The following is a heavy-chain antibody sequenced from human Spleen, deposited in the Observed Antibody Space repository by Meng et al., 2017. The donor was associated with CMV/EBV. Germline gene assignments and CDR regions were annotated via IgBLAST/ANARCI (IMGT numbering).Heavy chain of an antibody. CDR3: ARDPGDRWFDP. CDR2: IIPILGIA. CDR1: GGTFSRYP. Sequence: SCKASGGTFSRYPISWVRQAPGQGLEWMGRIIPILGIANYAQKFQGRVTITADKSTSTAYMELSSLRSEDTAVYYCARDPGDRWFDPWGQGTLVTVSS. D-gene: IGHD7-27*01. V-gene: IGHV1-69*04. J-gene: IGHJ5*02.